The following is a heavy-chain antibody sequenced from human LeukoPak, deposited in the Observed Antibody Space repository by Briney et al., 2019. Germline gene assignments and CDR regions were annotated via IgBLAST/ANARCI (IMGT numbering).Heavy chain of an antibody. CDR3: ARGGGLDV. D-gene: IGHD3-16*01. CDR2: INHNGNVS. J-gene: IGHJ6*02. Sequence: GGSLRLSCAASGFTFSSYWMNWARQAPGKGLEWVASINHNGNVSYYVDSVKGRFTISRDNAKNSLYLQMSNLRAEDTAVYFCARGGGLDVWGQGTTVTVSS. CDR1: GFTFSSYW. V-gene: IGHV3-7*03.